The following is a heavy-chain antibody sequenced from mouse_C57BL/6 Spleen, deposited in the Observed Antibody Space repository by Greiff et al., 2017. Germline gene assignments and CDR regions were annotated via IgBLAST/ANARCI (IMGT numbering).Heavy chain of an antibody. V-gene: IGHV1-59*01. J-gene: IGHJ2*01. D-gene: IGHD1-1*01. CDR2: IDPSDSYT. CDR3: ARDGVLRLYFDY. CDR1: GYTFTSYW. Sequence: VQLQQPGAELVRPATSVKLSCKASGYTFTSYWMHWVKQRPGQGLEWIGVIDPSDSYTNYNQKFKGKATLTVDTSSSTAYMQLSSLTSEDSAVYYCARDGVLRLYFDYWGQGTTLTVSS.